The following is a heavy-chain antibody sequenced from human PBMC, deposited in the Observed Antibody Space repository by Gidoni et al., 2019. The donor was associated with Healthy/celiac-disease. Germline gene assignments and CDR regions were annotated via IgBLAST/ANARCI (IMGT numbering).Heavy chain of an antibody. CDR1: GGTFSSYA. D-gene: IGHD5-18*01. CDR3: AREYSGGEGWFDP. J-gene: IGHJ5*02. CDR2: IIPIFGTA. Sequence: QVQLVQSGAEVKKPGSSVKVFCKASGGTFSSYAISWVRQAPGQGLEWMGGIIPIFGTANYAQKFQGRVTITADESTSTAYMELSNLRSEDTAVYYCAREYSGGEGWFDPWGQGTLVTVSS. V-gene: IGHV1-69*01.